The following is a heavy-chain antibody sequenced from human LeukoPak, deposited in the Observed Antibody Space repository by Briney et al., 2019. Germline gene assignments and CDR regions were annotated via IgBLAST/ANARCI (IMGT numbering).Heavy chain of an antibody. CDR2: ISSSSSHI. V-gene: IGHV3-21*01. Sequence: GGSLRLSCAASGFTFSSYSMNWVRQAPGKGLEWVSSISSSSSHIYYADSVKGRFTISRDNAKNSLYLQMNSLRAEDTAVYYCARSEDIAAAGPGDYWGQGTLVTVSS. D-gene: IGHD6-13*01. CDR1: GFTFSSYS. J-gene: IGHJ4*02. CDR3: ARSEDIAAAGPGDY.